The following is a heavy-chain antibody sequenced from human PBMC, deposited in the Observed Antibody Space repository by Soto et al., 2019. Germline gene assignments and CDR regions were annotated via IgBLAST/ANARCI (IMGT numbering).Heavy chain of an antibody. CDR3: ANSGYDILTGYYDY. CDR2: ISGSGGST. V-gene: IGHV3-23*01. D-gene: IGHD3-9*01. Sequence: GGSLRLSCAASGFTFSSYAMSWVRQAPGKGLEWVSAISGSGGSTYYADSVKGRFTISRDNSKNTLYLQMNSLRAEDTAVYYCANSGYDILTGYYDYWGQGTLVTVSS. J-gene: IGHJ4*02. CDR1: GFTFSSYA.